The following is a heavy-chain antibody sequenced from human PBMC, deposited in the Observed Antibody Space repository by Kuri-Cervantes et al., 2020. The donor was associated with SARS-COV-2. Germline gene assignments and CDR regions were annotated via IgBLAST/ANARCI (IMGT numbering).Heavy chain of an antibody. V-gene: IGHV3-33*05. D-gene: IGHD6-6*01. CDR1: GFTFSSYG. J-gene: IGHJ4*02. CDR2: ISYDGSNK. Sequence: GGSLKISCAASGFTFSSYGMHWVRQAPGKGLEWVAVISYDGSNKYYADSVKGRFTISRDNSKNTLYLQMNSLRAEDTAVYYCARSPYSSSLIDYWGQGTLVTDSS. CDR3: ARSPYSSSLIDY.